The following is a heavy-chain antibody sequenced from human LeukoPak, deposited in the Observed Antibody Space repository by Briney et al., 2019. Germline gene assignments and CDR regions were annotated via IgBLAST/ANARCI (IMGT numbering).Heavy chain of an antibody. CDR1: GFTFSSYG. CDR3: AKDLKYSSSWYVRGFDY. J-gene: IGHJ4*02. D-gene: IGHD6-13*01. V-gene: IGHV3-33*06. Sequence: PGRSLRLSCAASGFTFSSYGMHWVRQAPGKGLEWVAVIWYDGSNKYYADSVKGRFTISRDNSKNTLYLQMNSLRAEDTAVYYCAKDLKYSSSWYVRGFDYWGQETLVTVSS. CDR2: IWYDGSNK.